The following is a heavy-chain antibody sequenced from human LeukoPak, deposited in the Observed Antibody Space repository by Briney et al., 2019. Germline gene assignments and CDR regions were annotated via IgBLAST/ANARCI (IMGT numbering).Heavy chain of an antibody. CDR1: GFTFGDYA. V-gene: IGHV3-49*04. CDR3: TRAPHPRCSSSGCYLDY. Sequence: PGGSLRLSCSTSGFTFGDYAMSWVRQAPGKGLEWVGFIQAKAYGGATKYAASVNGRFSISRDDSQSTANLQMNDLRTEDTAVYYCTRAPHPRCSSSGCYLDYWGQGTLVTVSS. CDR2: IQAKAYGGAT. D-gene: IGHD2-2*01. J-gene: IGHJ4*02.